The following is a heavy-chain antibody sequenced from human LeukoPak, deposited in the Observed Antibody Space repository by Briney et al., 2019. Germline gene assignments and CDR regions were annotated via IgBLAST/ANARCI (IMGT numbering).Heavy chain of an antibody. V-gene: IGHV4-4*07. J-gene: IGHJ4*02. CDR1: GGSISGYF. D-gene: IGHD3-22*01. CDR2: IYSSGTT. Sequence: PSETLSLTCTVSGGSISGYFWSWIRQPAGKGLEWIGRIYSSGTTKYNPSLKSRVTMSVDTFKNQISVKLSSVTAADTAVYYCARDQYYYDSSAYLFDYWGQGTLVTVSS. CDR3: ARDQYYYDSSAYLFDY.